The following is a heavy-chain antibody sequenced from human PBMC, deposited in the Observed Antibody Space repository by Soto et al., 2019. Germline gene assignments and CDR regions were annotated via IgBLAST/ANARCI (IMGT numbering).Heavy chain of an antibody. J-gene: IGHJ6*03. CDR3: AREGYGYYQIHYYYYYMDV. V-gene: IGHV4-59*01. CDR1: GGSISNYY. Sequence: SETLSLTCTVSGGSISNYYWTWIRQPPGKGLEWIGNIYDSGSTSYNPSLKSRVTISVDTSKNQFSLELTSVTAADTAVYYCAREGYGYYQIHYYYYYMDVWGKGTTVTVSS. D-gene: IGHD5-12*01. CDR2: IYDSGST.